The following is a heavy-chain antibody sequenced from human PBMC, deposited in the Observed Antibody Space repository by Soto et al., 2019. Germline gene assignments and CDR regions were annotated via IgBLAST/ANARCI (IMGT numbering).Heavy chain of an antibody. D-gene: IGHD6-19*01. CDR1: GFTFSSFA. J-gene: IGHJ1*01. CDR3: ATPPGGSSGWYPAEYFQH. Sequence: GGSLRLSCAASGFTFSSFAMSWVRQAPGKGLEWVSAISGSGSSTYYADSVKGRFTISRDNSKNTLYLQMNSLRAEDTAVYYCATPPGGSSGWYPAEYFQHWGQGTLVTVSS. V-gene: IGHV3-23*01. CDR2: ISGSGSST.